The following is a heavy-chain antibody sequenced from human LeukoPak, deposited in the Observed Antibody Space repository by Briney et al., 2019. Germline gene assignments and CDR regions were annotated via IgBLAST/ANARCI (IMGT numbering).Heavy chain of an antibody. D-gene: IGHD3-22*01. J-gene: IGHJ3*02. V-gene: IGHV3-30*18. CDR3: AKIVNYYDSSGYVANFDI. CDR1: GFAFSSYG. Sequence: PGRPLRLSCAASGFAFSSYGMHWVRQAPGKGLEWVAVISYDGSNKYYADSVKGRFTISRDNSKNTLYLQMNSLRAEDTAVYYCAKIVNYYDSSGYVANFDIWGQGTMVTVSS. CDR2: ISYDGSNK.